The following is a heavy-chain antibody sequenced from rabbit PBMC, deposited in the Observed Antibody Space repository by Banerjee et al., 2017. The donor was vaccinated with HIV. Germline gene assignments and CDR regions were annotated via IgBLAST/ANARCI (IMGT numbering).Heavy chain of an antibody. CDR1: GFSFSSGYW. J-gene: IGHJ4*01. CDR3: ARDLAGVIGWNFDL. CDR2: IYSGSTGST. V-gene: IGHV1S45*01. Sequence: QEQLEESGGDLVKPEGSLTLTCTASGFSFSSGYWMCWVRQAPGKGLEWIACIYSGSTGSTYYASWAKGRFTVSKTSSTTVTLQMTSLTAADTATYFCARDLAGVIGWNFDLWGPGTLVTVS. D-gene: IGHD4-1*01.